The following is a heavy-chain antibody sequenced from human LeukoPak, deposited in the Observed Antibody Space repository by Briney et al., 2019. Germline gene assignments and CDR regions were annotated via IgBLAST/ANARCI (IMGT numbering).Heavy chain of an antibody. V-gene: IGHV1-69*05. Sequence: SVKVSCKASGGTFSSYAISWVRQAPGQGLEWMGGIIPIFGTANYAQKFQGRVTITTDESTSTAYMELSSLRSEDTAVYYCARAYGSGKPYYFDYWGQGTLVTVSS. D-gene: IGHD3-10*01. J-gene: IGHJ4*02. CDR3: ARAYGSGKPYYFDY. CDR1: GGTFSSYA. CDR2: IIPIFGTA.